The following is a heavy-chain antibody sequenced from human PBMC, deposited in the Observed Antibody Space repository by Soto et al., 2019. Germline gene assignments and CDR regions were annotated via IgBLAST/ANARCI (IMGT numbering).Heavy chain of an antibody. V-gene: IGHV3-23*01. CDR2: LGGNGFTT. Sequence: EVHLLESGGGLVQPGGSLRLSCVVSGFTFGSYAMSWVRQAPEKGPEWVAILGGNGFTTYYADSVKGRFTISGDKSKSTLFLQMNSLRADGTGVYYCAKALRLSLNFFYYMDVWGRGTSVTVSS. CDR3: AKALRLSLNFFYYMDV. CDR1: GFTFGSYA. J-gene: IGHJ6*03. D-gene: IGHD2-2*01.